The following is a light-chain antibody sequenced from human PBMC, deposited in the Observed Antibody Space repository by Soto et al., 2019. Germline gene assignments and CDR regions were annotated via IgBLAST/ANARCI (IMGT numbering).Light chain of an antibody. CDR2: GAS. V-gene: IGKV3-15*01. Sequence: IVLRQSPGTLSFSQGDRATLYCRAIQSVSSSNLDWYQQKRGPSPRLLILGASTRATGIPARFSGSGSGTEFTLSISSLQSEDFAVYYCKQYKEWPPFTFGQGTRLENK. CDR1: QSVSSSN. J-gene: IGKJ5*01. CDR3: KQYKEWPPFT.